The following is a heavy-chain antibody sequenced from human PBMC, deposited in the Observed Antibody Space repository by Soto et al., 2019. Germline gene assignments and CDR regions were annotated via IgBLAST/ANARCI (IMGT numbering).Heavy chain of an antibody. Sequence: ASVKVSCKASGYTFTGYYMHWVRQAPGQGLEWMGWINPNSGGTNYAQKFQGWVTMTRDTSISTAYMELSRLRSDDTAVYYCARAHKLGLDAIDIWGQGTMVTVSS. CDR1: GYTFTGYY. V-gene: IGHV1-2*04. CDR3: ARAHKLGLDAIDI. J-gene: IGHJ3*02. CDR2: INPNSGGT. D-gene: IGHD1-7*01.